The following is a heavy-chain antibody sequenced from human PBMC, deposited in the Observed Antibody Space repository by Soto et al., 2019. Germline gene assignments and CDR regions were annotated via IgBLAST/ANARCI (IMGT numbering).Heavy chain of an antibody. CDR3: ARRYGGNFDY. CDR1: DGSISSYY. D-gene: IGHD3-16*01. V-gene: IGHV4-59*01. Sequence: SETLSLTCTVSDGSISSYYWSWIRQPPGKGLEWIGYIYYSGSTNYNPSLKSRVTISVDTSKNQFSLKLSSVTAADTAVYYCARRYGGNFDYWGQGTLVTVSS. CDR2: IYYSGST. J-gene: IGHJ4*02.